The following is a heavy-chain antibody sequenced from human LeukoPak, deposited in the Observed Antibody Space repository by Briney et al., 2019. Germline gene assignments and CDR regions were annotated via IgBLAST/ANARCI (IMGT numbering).Heavy chain of an antibody. J-gene: IGHJ5*02. CDR3: XXXXITIFGVXXINTGWFDP. Sequence: SVKVSCKASGGTFSSYAISWVRQAPGQGLEWMGRIIPIFGTANYAQKLQGRVTITTDESTSTAYMEMSRLRYEETAVYYCXXXXITIFGVXXINTGWFDPWGQGTLVTVSS. CDR2: IIPIFGTA. D-gene: IGHD3-3*01. V-gene: IGHV1-69*05. CDR1: GGTFSSYA.